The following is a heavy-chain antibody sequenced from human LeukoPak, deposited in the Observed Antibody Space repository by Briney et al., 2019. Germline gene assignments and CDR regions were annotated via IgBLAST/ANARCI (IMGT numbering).Heavy chain of an antibody. CDR1: GYTFTGYY. CDR3: ARVRRKDDILTGYYAHWFDP. Sequence: ASVKVSCKASGYTFTGYYIHWVRQAPGQGLEWMGWINPNSGDTNYAQKFQGRVTMTRDTSISTAYMELRRLRSDDTAVYYCARVRRKDDILTGYYAHWFDPWGQGTLVTVSS. D-gene: IGHD3-9*01. CDR2: INPNSGDT. V-gene: IGHV1-2*02. J-gene: IGHJ5*02.